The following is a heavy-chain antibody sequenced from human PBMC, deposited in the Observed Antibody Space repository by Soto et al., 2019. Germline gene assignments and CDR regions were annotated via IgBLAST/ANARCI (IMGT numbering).Heavy chain of an antibody. D-gene: IGHD4-4*01. CDR1: GFTFSDYE. J-gene: IGHJ4*02. CDR2: ISGSSSTI. CDR3: TTLTLSLVTRFDY. Sequence: PGGSLRLSCAASGFTFSDYEMNWVRQAPGKGLEWVSYISGSSSTIYYADSVKGRFTISRDNAKNSLYLHMNSLKTEDTAVYYCTTLTLSLVTRFDYWGQGPLVTVSS. V-gene: IGHV3-48*03.